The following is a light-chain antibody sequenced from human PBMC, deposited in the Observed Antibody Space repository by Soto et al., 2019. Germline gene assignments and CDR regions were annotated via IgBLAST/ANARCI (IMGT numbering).Light chain of an antibody. CDR3: HHYHDSPPNP. V-gene: IGKV3-15*01. CDR1: QSISNN. J-gene: IGKJ2*01. Sequence: EIVMTQYPATLPVSPGERATISCRASQSISNNVAWYQHKPGQVPRLLISAVSTTATGIPARFSGSGSGTEYILTLGSLQSDEVAVYYCHHYHDSPPNPFGQGNKLEI. CDR2: AVS.